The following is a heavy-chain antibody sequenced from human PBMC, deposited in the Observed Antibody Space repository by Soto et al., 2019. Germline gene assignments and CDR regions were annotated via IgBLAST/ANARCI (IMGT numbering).Heavy chain of an antibody. V-gene: IGHV4-34*01. CDR3: ARRLRYFDWFKGFDP. J-gene: IGHJ5*02. CDR1: GGSFSGYY. Sequence: SETLSLTCGVYGGSFSGYYWSWIRQPPGKGLEWIGSINYSGSTYYNPSLKSRVTISVDTSKNQFSLKLSSVTAADTAVYYCARRLRYFDWFKGFDPWGQGTLVTVSS. D-gene: IGHD3-9*01. CDR2: INYSGST.